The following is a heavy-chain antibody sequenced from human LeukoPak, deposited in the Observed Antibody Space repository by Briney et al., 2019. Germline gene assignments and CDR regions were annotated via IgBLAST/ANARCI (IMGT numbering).Heavy chain of an antibody. Sequence: GSLRLSCAASGFTFRNYVIHWVRQAPGKGLEWVAVTSSDLNVKLYADSVKGRFTISRDDSRSTLYLQMNSLRPEDTAIYYCAREGYYGSGSPPSLYFDYWGQGTLVTVSS. J-gene: IGHJ4*02. CDR3: AREGYYGSGSPPSLYFDY. CDR2: TSSDLNVK. D-gene: IGHD3-10*01. CDR1: GFTFRNYV. V-gene: IGHV3-30-3*01.